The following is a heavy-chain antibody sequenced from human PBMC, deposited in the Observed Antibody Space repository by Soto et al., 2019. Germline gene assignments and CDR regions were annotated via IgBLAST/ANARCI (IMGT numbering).Heavy chain of an antibody. CDR3: ARGGRGYSYGTYYYYGMDV. J-gene: IGHJ6*02. CDR2: ISYDGSNK. CDR1: GFTFSSYA. D-gene: IGHD5-18*01. Sequence: GGSLRLSCAASGFTFSSYAMHWVRQAPGKGLEWVAVISYDGSNKYYADSVKGRFTISRDNSKNTLYLQMNSLRAEDTAVYYCARGGRGYSYGTYYYYGMDVWGQGTTVTVSS. V-gene: IGHV3-30-3*01.